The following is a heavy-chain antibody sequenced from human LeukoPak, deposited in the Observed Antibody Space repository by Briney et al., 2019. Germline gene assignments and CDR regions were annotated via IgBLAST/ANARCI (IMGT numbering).Heavy chain of an antibody. J-gene: IGHJ4*02. CDR1: GFTFSHAW. Sequence: GGSLRLSCAASGFTFSHAWMSWVRQAPGKGLEWVGRIKSKTDGGTTAYGEPVKGRFTISRDDSKNTLFLQMNSLKTEDTAVYYCTTAYHYCIWGTYRLLNLDYWGQGTLVTVSS. V-gene: IGHV3-15*01. CDR3: TTAYHYCIWGTYRLLNLDY. CDR2: IKSKTDGGTT. D-gene: IGHD3-16*02.